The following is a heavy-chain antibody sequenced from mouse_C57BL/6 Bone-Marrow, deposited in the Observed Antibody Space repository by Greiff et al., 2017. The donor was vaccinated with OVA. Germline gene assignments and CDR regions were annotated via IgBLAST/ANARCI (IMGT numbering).Heavy chain of an antibody. D-gene: IGHD1-1*01. CDR3: AIRYYGSSYWYFDV. J-gene: IGHJ1*03. V-gene: IGHV1-55*01. CDR1: GYTFTSYW. Sequence: VQLQQPGAELVKPGASVKMSCKASGYTFTSYWITWVKQRPGQGLEWIGDIYPGSGSTTYNEKFKRKATLTVDTSSSTAYMQLSSLTSEDSAVYYCAIRYYGSSYWYFDVWGTGTTVTVSS. CDR2: IYPGSGST.